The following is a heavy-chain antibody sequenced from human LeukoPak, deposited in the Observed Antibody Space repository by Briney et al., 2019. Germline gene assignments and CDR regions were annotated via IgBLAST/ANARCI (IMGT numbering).Heavy chain of an antibody. J-gene: IGHJ4*02. D-gene: IGHD6-13*01. V-gene: IGHV3-48*01. CDR1: GFTFSSYS. CDR3: ARVAAGTSNYFDY. Sequence: GGSLRLSCAASGFTFSSYSMNWVRQAPGKGLEWVSYISSSSSTIYYADSVKGRFTISRDNAKNSLYLQMNSLRAEDTAVYYCARVAAGTSNYFDYWGQGTLVTVSS. CDR2: ISSSSSTI.